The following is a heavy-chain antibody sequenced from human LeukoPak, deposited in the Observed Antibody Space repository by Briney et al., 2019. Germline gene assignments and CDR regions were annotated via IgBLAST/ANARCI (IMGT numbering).Heavy chain of an antibody. CDR3: ARGPDSSSSNWVDP. CDR2: IYYSGST. Sequence: PSETLSLTCTVSGGSISSGGYCWSWIRQHPGKGLEWIGYIYYSGSTYYNPSLKSRVTISVDTSKNQFSLKLSSVTAADTAVYYCARGPDSSSSNWVDPWGQGTLVTVSS. V-gene: IGHV4-31*03. J-gene: IGHJ5*02. CDR1: GGSISSGGYC. D-gene: IGHD6-6*01.